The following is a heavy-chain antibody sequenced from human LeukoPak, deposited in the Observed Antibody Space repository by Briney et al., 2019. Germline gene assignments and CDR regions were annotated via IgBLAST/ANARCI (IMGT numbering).Heavy chain of an antibody. D-gene: IGHD1-26*01. Sequence: GGSLRLSCAASGFTFSSYAMSWVRQAPGKGLEWVAFIRYDGNDHLYADSVKGRFTISRDNGKNTLYLQMNSLGAEDTAVYYCAKDQAGAWGQGTRVTVSS. J-gene: IGHJ5*02. CDR2: IRYDGNDH. CDR1: GFTFSSYA. V-gene: IGHV3-30*02. CDR3: AKDQAGA.